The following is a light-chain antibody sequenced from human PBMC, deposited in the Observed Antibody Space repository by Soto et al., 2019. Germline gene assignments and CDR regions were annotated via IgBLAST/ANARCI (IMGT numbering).Light chain of an antibody. CDR2: ATS. CDR3: QHYTSYSDA. J-gene: IGKJ1*01. V-gene: IGKV1-39*01. Sequence: DIQVTQLESSLCGSMRDRVTITCRASQTVRSHLNWYQQKPGEAPNIVIYATSTLQSGVPSRFNGSVSGTDFTLSISSLQPDDFATYYCQHYTSYSDAFGQGTKLEIK. CDR1: QTVRSH.